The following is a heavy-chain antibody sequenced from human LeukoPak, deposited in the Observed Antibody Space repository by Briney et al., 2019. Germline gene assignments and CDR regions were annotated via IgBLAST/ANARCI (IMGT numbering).Heavy chain of an antibody. CDR1: GTAFRTYA. CDR2: ISINGGST. V-gene: IGHV3-64D*06. Sequence: HPGGSLRLSCSASGTAFRTYAMHWVRQPPGKGLYYVSAISINGGSTYYADPVRGRFTISRDNSKNTLYLQMSSLRPDDTAVYYCVRTYDENPLGWFDPWGQGTLVTVSS. D-gene: IGHD5-12*01. J-gene: IGHJ5*02. CDR3: VRTYDENPLGWFDP.